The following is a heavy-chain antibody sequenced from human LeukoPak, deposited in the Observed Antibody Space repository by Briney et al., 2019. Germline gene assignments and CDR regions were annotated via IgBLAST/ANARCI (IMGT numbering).Heavy chain of an antibody. CDR1: GFTVSSNY. D-gene: IGHD3-10*01. J-gene: IGHJ6*02. V-gene: IGHV3-66*02. Sequence: GGSLRLSCAASGFTVSSNYMSWVRQAPGKGLEWVSVIYSGGSTYYADSVKGRFTISRDNSKNTLYLQMNSLRAEDTAVYYCAKDLGIFSRYGSGIYTDVWGQGTTVTVSS. CDR3: AKDLGIFSRYGSGIYTDV. CDR2: IYSGGST.